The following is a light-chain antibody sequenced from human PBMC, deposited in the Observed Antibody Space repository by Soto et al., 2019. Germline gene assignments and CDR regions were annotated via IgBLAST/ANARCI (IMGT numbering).Light chain of an antibody. CDR2: GAS. V-gene: IGKV3-20*01. CDR3: QQCGGSPLYT. CDR1: ESLRSSY. J-gene: IGKJ2*01. Sequence: EIVLTECPGTLSLSPGERATLSCRASESLRSSYLAWYQQKPGQAPRLLIYGASNRATGIPDRFSGSGSGTDFTLTISRLEPEDFAVYYCQQCGGSPLYTFGQGTKLEIK.